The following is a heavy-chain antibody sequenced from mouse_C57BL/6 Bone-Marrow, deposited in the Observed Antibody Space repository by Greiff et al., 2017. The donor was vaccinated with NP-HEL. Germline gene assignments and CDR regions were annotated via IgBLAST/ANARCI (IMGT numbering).Heavy chain of an antibody. V-gene: IGHV3-5*01. CDR3: ARVDDYDPYYFDY. D-gene: IGHD2-4*01. CDR2: IYYSGTI. J-gene: IGHJ2*01. CDR1: GISITTGNYR. Sequence: VQLKESGPGLVKPSQTVFLTCTVTGISITTGNYRWSWIRQFPGNKLKWIGYIYYSGTITYNPSLKSRTTITRDTPKNQFFLEMNSLTAEDTATYYCARVDDYDPYYFDYWGQGTTLTVSS.